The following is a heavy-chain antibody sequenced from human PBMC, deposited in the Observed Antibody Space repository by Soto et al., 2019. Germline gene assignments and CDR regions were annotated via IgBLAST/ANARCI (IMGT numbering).Heavy chain of an antibody. J-gene: IGHJ5*02. CDR3: ARCTVDTIVTSGWCHYLDP. CDR2: VSGSGGTT. CDR1: GFTFSSSA. D-gene: IGHD6-19*01. V-gene: IGHV3-23*01. Sequence: GGSLRLSCAASGFTFSSSAMSWVRQDPGKGLEWVSAVSGSGGTTYYADSVRGRFTISRDNSKNTLYLQMNSLRAEDTAIYFCARCTVDTIVTSGWCHYLDPWGQGTLVTVSS.